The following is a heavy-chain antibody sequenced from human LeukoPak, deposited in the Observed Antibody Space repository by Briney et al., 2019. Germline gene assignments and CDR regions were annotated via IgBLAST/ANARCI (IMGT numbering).Heavy chain of an antibody. CDR3: ARGRAHGADY. V-gene: IGHV4-59*01. CDR2: IYYSGST. CDR1: GGSISSYY. J-gene: IGHJ4*02. Sequence: SETLSLTCTVSGGSISSYYWSWIRQPPGKGLEWIGYIYYSGSTNYNPSLKGRFTISVDTSKNQFSLKLSSVTAADTAVYYCARGRAHGADYWGQGTLVTVSS. D-gene: IGHD3-10*01.